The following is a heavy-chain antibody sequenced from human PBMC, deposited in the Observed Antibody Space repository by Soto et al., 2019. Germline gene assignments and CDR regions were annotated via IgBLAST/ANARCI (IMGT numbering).Heavy chain of an antibody. CDR2: IYYIGST. J-gene: IGHJ6*02. Sequence: PPETLSLTCTFSCGSIISYYWSWIRQPPGKGLEWIGYIYYIGSTNYNPSLKSRVTISVDTSKNQFSLKLSSVTAADTAVYYCARAYYDFWSAGWAGGMDVWGQGTTVTVSS. V-gene: IGHV4-59*01. D-gene: IGHD3-3*01. CDR1: CGSIISYY. CDR3: ARAYYDFWSAGWAGGMDV.